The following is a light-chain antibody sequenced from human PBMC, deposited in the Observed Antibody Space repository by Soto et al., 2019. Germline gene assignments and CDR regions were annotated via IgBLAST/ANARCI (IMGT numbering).Light chain of an antibody. V-gene: IGLV6-57*04. CDR1: SGSIADHY. CDR2: EHN. Sequence: NFMLTQPHSVSESPGKTVTISCTRSSGSIADHYVQWYQQRPGSAPTTVIYEHNQRPSGVPDRFSGSTDGSSNSASLTISGLQTEDEADYYCQSYDSDNPWVFGGGTKLTV. CDR3: QSYDSDNPWV. J-gene: IGLJ3*02.